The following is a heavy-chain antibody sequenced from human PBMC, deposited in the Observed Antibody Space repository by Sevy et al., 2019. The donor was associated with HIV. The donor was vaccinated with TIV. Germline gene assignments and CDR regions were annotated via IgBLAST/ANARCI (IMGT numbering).Heavy chain of an antibody. V-gene: IGHV3-30*04. CDR3: ARPQFGYTSGPRSSFDY. Sequence: GGSLRLSCAASRFSFSVYAMHWVRQDPGRGLEWVAVISHDGSEKFYADSVKGRFTVSRDNSKNMLYLQMNSLRPDDTALYYCARPQFGYTSGPRSSFDYWGQGTPVTVSS. CDR1: RFSFSVYA. CDR2: ISHDGSEK. J-gene: IGHJ4*02. D-gene: IGHD5-18*01.